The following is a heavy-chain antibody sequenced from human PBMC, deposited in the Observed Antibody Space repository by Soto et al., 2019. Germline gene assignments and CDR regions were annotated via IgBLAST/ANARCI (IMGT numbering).Heavy chain of an antibody. CDR1: VYTITSYD. J-gene: IGHJ6*02. CDR2: MNPNSGNT. D-gene: IGHD6-13*01. Sequence: ASVKGSCKASVYTITSYDINWVRQATGQGLEWMGWMNPNSGNTGYAQKFQGRVTMTRNDSISTVYMELSSLRSEDTAVYYCARIYSSSWYGYYYYGMDVWGQGTTVTVSS. CDR3: ARIYSSSWYGYYYYGMDV. V-gene: IGHV1-8*01.